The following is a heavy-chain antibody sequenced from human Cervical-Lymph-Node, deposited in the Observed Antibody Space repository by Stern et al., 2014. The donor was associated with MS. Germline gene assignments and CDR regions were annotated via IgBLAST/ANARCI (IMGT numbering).Heavy chain of an antibody. V-gene: IGHV1-2*02. D-gene: IGHD3-3*01. CDR1: GYIFTDYY. CDR3: ARGSGTAYDLRGDY. CDR2: INPNSGGT. J-gene: IGHJ4*01. Sequence: VQLEESGAEARAPGASMKVSCKASGYIFTDYYLHWVRQAPGQGLEWLGWINPNSGGTNYAQTFQGRVTMTRDTSISTAYMELRWLGSADTAVYYCARGSGTAYDLRGDYWGQGTLVTVSS.